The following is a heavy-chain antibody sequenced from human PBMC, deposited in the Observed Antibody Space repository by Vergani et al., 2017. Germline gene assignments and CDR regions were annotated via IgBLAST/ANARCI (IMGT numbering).Heavy chain of an antibody. CDR2: IIPIFGIA. V-gene: IGHV1-69*17. Sequence: QVQLVQSGAEVKKPGASVKVSCKASGYTFTGYYMHWVRQAPGQGLEWMGGIIPIFGIANYAQKFQGRVTITADKSTSTAYMELSSLRSEDTAVYYCASGGGSSIAARPGYWGQGTLVTVSS. D-gene: IGHD6-6*01. CDR1: GYTFTGYY. J-gene: IGHJ4*02. CDR3: ASGGGSSIAARPGY.